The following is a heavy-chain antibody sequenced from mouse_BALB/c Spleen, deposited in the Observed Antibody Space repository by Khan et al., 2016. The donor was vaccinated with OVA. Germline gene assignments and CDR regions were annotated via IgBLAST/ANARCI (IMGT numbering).Heavy chain of an antibody. J-gene: IGHJ3*01. CDR1: GYTFTDYY. CDR3: TRSGIGSFAF. D-gene: IGHD2-14*01. Sequence: QVQLQQSGAELARPGASVKLSCKASGYTFTDYYINWVKQRTGQGLEWIGDIYPGNGNTNYNEKFKGKATLTADKSSSTAFMHLSNLTSEDSAVYFCTRSGIGSFAFWGQGTLVTVSA. CDR2: IYPGNGNT. V-gene: IGHV1-77*01.